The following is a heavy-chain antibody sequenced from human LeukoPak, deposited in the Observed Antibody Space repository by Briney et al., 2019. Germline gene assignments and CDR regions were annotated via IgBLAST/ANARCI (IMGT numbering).Heavy chain of an antibody. CDR1: GYTFTSYY. J-gene: IGHJ4*02. V-gene: IGHV1-46*01. CDR3: ARERVYYDSSFSFAGEGIDY. D-gene: IGHD3-22*01. CDR2: INPSGGST. Sequence: ASVKVSCKAPGYTFTSYYMHWVRQAPGQGLEWMGIINPSGGSTSYAQKFQGRVTMTRDTSTSTVYMELSSLRSEDTAVYYCARERVYYDSSFSFAGEGIDYWGRGTLVTVSS.